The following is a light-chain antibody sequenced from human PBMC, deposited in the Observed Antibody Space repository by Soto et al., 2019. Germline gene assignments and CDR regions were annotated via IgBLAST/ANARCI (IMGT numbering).Light chain of an antibody. Sequence: QSVLTQPPSASGTPGQRVTISCSGSSSNIGSNTVNWYQQLPGTAPKLLVYSNAHRPSGVPDRFSGSKSGTSASLAISGLQSEDEADYHCAAWDDSMDVYVFGNGTKVTVL. CDR3: AAWDDSMDVYV. V-gene: IGLV1-44*01. CDR1: SSNIGSNT. J-gene: IGLJ1*01. CDR2: SNA.